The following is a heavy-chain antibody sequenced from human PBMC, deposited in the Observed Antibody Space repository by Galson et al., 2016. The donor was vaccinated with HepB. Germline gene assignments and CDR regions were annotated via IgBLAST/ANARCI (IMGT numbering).Heavy chain of an antibody. CDR1: GASITNDRFF. Sequence: SETLSLTCIVSGASITNDRFFWGWLRQPPGKGLEWIGSISYSGLTNYNPSLQGRVTISVETSKDHFSLEINSVTGADTAVYFCARLTWEVLGWFDTWGRGTLVTVSS. D-gene: IGHD1-26*01. J-gene: IGHJ5*02. CDR3: ARLTWEVLGWFDT. V-gene: IGHV4-39*02. CDR2: ISYSGLT.